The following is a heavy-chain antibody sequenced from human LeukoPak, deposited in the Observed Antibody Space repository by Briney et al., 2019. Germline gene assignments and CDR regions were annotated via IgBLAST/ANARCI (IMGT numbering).Heavy chain of an antibody. CDR1: GCTFSSYW. Sequence: PGGSLRLSCAASGCTFSSYWMSWVRQAPGKGLEWVANIKQDGSEKYYVDSVKGRFTISRDNAKNSLYLQMNSLRAEDTAVYYCARDRYYDILTGSFDYWGQGTLVTVSS. CDR2: IKQDGSEK. V-gene: IGHV3-7*01. CDR3: ARDRYYDILTGSFDY. D-gene: IGHD3-9*01. J-gene: IGHJ4*02.